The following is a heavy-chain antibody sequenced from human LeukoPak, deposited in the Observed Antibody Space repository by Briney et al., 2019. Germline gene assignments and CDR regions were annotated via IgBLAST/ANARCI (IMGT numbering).Heavy chain of an antibody. CDR2: ITSSSSTI. CDR1: GFTFSSYS. J-gene: IGHJ4*02. D-gene: IGHD4-23*01. Sequence: GGSLRLSCAASGFTFSSYSMNWVRQAPGKGLEWVSYITSSSSTIYYADSVKGRFTISRDNAKNSLYLQMNSLRDDDTAVYYCARCYSGKFDYWGQGTLVTVSS. V-gene: IGHV3-48*02. CDR3: ARCYSGKFDY.